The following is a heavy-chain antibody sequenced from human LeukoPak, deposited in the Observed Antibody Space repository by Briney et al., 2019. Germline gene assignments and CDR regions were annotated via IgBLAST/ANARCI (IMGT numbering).Heavy chain of an antibody. CDR1: GYTFTGYY. Sequence: ASVKVSCKTSGYTFTGYYIHWVRQAPGQGLEWMGRMHPNSGDTNYAQKFQGRVTMTRDTSISTAYMELSGLRSDGTAVYYCGTLLSNGPFDYWGQGSLVTVSS. CDR2: MHPNSGDT. CDR3: GTLLSNGPFDY. V-gene: IGHV1-2*06. J-gene: IGHJ4*02.